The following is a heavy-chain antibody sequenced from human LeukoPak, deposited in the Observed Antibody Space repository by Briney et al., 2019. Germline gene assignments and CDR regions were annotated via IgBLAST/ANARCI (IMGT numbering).Heavy chain of an antibody. J-gene: IGHJ4*02. CDR2: INPDGSST. CDR3: ASSFTIKDS. CDR1: GFTFSSYW. D-gene: IGHD3-3*01. Sequence: GGSLRPSCAASGFTFSSYWMHWVRQAPGKGLVWVSRINPDGSSTNYADSVKGRFTISRDNAKKTLYLQMNSLRAEDTAVYYCASSFTIKDSWGQGTLVTVSS. V-gene: IGHV3-74*01.